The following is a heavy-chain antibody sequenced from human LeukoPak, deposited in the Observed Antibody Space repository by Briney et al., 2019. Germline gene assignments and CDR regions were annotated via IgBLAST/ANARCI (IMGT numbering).Heavy chain of an antibody. CDR1: GGSFSY. D-gene: IGHD3-16*01. Sequence: SETLSLTCIVSGGSFSYLSWIRQPPGKGLEWIGIIYDHGRTEYNPSLKSRVSISVDTSKNQVSLRLNSVTPADTAAYYCARGLAGRASGAVYFDLWGRGALVTVFS. CDR2: IYDHGRT. V-gene: IGHV4-59*01. J-gene: IGHJ2*01. CDR3: ARGLAGRASGAVYFDL.